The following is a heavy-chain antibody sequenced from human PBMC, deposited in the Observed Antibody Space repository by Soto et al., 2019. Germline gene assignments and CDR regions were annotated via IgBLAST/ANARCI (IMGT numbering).Heavy chain of an antibody. CDR2: ISTNTGNT. D-gene: IGHD6-19*01. J-gene: IGHJ4*02. CDR1: GYIFTTYG. CDR3: ARASVSGEDY. V-gene: IGHV1-18*01. Sequence: QVQLVQSGAEVKKPGASVKVSCKASGYIFTTYGISWVRQAPGQGLEWMGWISTNTGNTNYAQKLQGRVTMTTDTSTSTAYIDLRSLRIDDTAMYYCARASVSGEDYWGQGTLVTVSS.